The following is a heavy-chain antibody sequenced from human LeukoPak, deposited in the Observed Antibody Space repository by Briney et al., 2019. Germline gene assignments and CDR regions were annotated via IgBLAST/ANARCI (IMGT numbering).Heavy chain of an antibody. Sequence: GASVKVSCKASGGTLSSYAISWVRQAPGQGLEWMGGIIPIFGTANYAQKFQGRVTITADKSTSTAYMELSSLRSEDTAVYYCARSLSDSSGWYFDYWGQGTLVTVSS. J-gene: IGHJ4*02. CDR1: GGTLSSYA. D-gene: IGHD6-19*01. CDR3: ARSLSDSSGWYFDY. V-gene: IGHV1-69*06. CDR2: IIPIFGTA.